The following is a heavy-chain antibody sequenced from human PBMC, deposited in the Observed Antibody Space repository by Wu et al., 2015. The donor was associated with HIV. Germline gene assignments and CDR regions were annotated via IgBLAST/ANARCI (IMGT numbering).Heavy chain of an antibody. CDR1: GYTFTGYY. CDR3: ASEYAPYDYSSSWSPLRY. V-gene: IGHV1-2*02. D-gene: IGHD6-13*01. J-gene: IGHJ4*02. CDR2: INPNSGGT. Sequence: QVQLVQSGAEVKKPGASVKVSCKASGYTFTGYYMHWVRQAPGQGLEWMGWINPNSGGTNYAQKFQGRVTMTRDTSISTAYMELSRLRSDDTAVYYCASEYAPYDYSSSWSPLRYWGQGTLVTVSP.